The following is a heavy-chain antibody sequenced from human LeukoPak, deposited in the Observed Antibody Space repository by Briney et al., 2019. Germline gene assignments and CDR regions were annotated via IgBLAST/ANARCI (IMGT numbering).Heavy chain of an antibody. CDR3: ARTQDVTYFYYYMDV. J-gene: IGHJ6*03. CDR2: ISAYNGNT. CDR1: GYTFSFYG. V-gene: IGHV1-18*01. Sequence: ASVKVSCKASGYTFSFYGVSWVRQAPGRGLEWVAWISAYNGNTNYAQKLQDRVTLTTDTSTSTAYMGLRSLRSDDTAVYYCARTQDVTYFYYYMDVWGKGTTVIVS. D-gene: IGHD2-21*02.